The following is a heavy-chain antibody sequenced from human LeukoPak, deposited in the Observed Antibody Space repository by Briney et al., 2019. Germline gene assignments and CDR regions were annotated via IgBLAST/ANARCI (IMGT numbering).Heavy chain of an antibody. CDR2: IRGSGGSP. V-gene: IGHV3-23*01. D-gene: IGHD6-19*01. Sequence: GGSLRLSCAASGLTFSDYYMSWIRQAPREGLERVSAIRGSGGSPYYADSVKGRFTISRDNCQNTLYLQMNSLRAEDTAVYYCAKDLIAVAGLFTFWDYYYGMGVWGQGTTVTVSS. J-gene: IGHJ6*02. CDR3: AKDLIAVAGLFTFWDYYYGMGV. CDR1: GLTFSDYY.